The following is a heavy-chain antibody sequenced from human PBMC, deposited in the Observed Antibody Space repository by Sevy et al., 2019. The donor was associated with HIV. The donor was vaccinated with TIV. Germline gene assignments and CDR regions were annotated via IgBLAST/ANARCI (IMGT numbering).Heavy chain of an antibody. J-gene: IGHJ5*02. D-gene: IGHD3-3*01. V-gene: IGHV1-18*01. Sequence: ASVKVSCKASGYTFSTYGISWVRQAPGQGLEWMGWIGAYNGNRKYAQKFQDRITMTTDTSTSTAYMELRSLRSDDTAVYFCARLSTARVESNWFDPWVQGTLVTVSS. CDR1: GYTFSTYG. CDR3: ARLSTARVESNWFDP. CDR2: IGAYNGNR.